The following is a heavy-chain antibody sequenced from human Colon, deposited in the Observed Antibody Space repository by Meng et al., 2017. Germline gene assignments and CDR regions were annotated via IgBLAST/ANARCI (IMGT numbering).Heavy chain of an antibody. J-gene: IGHJ3*02. D-gene: IGHD7-27*01. Sequence: GESLKISCAASGLSFSGYAMNWVRQAPGKGLEWVAVISYDGRSQYYADSVKGRFTISRDNSKNTLYLQMNSLRAEDTAIYYCTRDSPLSGDHAFDIWGQGTMVTVS. V-gene: IGHV3-30*04. CDR1: GLSFSGYA. CDR3: TRDSPLSGDHAFDI. CDR2: ISYDGRSQ.